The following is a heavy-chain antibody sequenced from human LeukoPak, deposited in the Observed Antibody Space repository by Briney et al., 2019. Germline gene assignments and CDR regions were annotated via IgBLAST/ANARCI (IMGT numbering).Heavy chain of an antibody. J-gene: IGHJ5*02. CDR1: GGSISSYY. CDR2: IYYSGST. CDR3: ARGGYSGDAVWFDP. Sequence: SETLSLTCTVSGGSISSYYWSWIRQPPGKRLEWIGYIYYSGSTNYNPSLKSRVTISVDTSKNQFSLKLSSVTAADTAVYYCARGGYSGDAVWFDPWGQGTLVTVSS. V-gene: IGHV4-59*01. D-gene: IGHD5-12*01.